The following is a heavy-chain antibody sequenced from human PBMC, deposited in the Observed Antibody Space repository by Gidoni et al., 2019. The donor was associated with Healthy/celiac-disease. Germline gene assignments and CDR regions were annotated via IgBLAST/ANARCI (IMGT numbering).Heavy chain of an antibody. CDR1: GFTFDDYT. CDR3: AKPGGSSSWYRFDY. CDR2: ISWDGGST. D-gene: IGHD6-13*01. J-gene: IGHJ4*02. V-gene: IGHV3-43*01. Sequence: EVQPVESGGVVVQPGGSLRLSCAASGFTFDDYTMHWVRQAPGKGLEWVSLISWDGGSTYYADSVKGRFTISRDNSKNSLYLQMNSLRTEDTALYYCAKPGGSSSWYRFDYWGQGTLVTVSS.